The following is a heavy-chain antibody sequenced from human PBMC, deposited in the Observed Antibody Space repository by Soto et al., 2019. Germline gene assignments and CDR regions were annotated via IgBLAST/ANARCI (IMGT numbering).Heavy chain of an antibody. Sequence: SVKVSCKASGGIFTRYDIRWVRQAPGQGLEWMGAIIPIFGTANYAQKFQGRVTITADATTSTAYMELSSLRSEDTAMYYCAINEGRDVSTFDYWGQGTLVTVSS. D-gene: IGHD3-10*02. V-gene: IGHV1-69*13. J-gene: IGHJ4*02. CDR1: GGIFTRYD. CDR3: AINEGRDVSTFDY. CDR2: IIPIFGTA.